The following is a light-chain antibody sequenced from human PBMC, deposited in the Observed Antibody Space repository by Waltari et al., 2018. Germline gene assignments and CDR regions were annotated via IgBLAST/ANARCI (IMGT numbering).Light chain of an antibody. CDR2: WAS. CDR3: HQYYTTPPS. CDR1: QSVLYSHNKNY. J-gene: IGKJ4*01. Sequence: DIVMTQSPDSLAVSLGERATINCKSSQSVLYSHNKNYLAWYQQKPGPPPKLLIYWASTRESGFPYGFSGSGSGTDFTLTISSLQAEDVAVYYCHQYYTTPPSFGGGTKVEIK. V-gene: IGKV4-1*01.